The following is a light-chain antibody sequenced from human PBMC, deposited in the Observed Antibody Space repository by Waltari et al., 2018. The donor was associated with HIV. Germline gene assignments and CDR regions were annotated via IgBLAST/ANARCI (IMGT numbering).Light chain of an antibody. V-gene: IGKV1-5*03. CDR3: QQYDAFPLT. CDR1: QSIRSW. CDR2: KAS. J-gene: IGKJ4*01. Sequence: DIQITQSPSTLSASVGDRVTITCRASQSIRSWLAWYQQKPGRAPKLLIHKASSLQSGVPSRFSGGGSGTEFTLTITSLQPDDFATYYCQQYDAFPLTFGGGTKVDI.